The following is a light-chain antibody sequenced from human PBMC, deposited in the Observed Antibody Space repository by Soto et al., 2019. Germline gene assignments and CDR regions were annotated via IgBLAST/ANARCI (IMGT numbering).Light chain of an antibody. CDR3: GPWDSSLSVVV. Sequence: QSVLTQPPSVSAAPGQKVTISCSGSSSNIGNNYVSWYQQLPGTAPKLLIYDNNKRPSGIPDRFSGSKSGTSATLGITGLQTGDEADYYCGPWDSSLSVVVFGGGTKPTVL. CDR1: SSNIGNNY. J-gene: IGLJ2*01. CDR2: DNN. V-gene: IGLV1-51*01.